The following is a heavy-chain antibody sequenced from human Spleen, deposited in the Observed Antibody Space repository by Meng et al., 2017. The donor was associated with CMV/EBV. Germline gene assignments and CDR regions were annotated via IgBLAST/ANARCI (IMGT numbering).Heavy chain of an antibody. CDR1: GFTFSPYW. Sequence: GESLKISCAASGFTFSPYWMYWVRQAPGKGLVWAARMNSDGTTTNYADSVRGRFTISRDNAKNTLYLQMNSLRAEDTAVYYCARELFPNYFYNGMDVWGQGTTVTVSS. J-gene: IGHJ6*02. V-gene: IGHV3-74*01. CDR3: ARELFPNYFYNGMDV. D-gene: IGHD2/OR15-2a*01. CDR2: MNSDGTTT.